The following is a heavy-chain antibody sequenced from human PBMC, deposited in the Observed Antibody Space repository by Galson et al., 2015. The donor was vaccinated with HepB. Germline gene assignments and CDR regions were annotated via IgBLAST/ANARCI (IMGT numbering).Heavy chain of an antibody. CDR3: ARRVGTLVGASMMYYMDV. Sequence: SLRLSCAASGLIFSNDWMSWVRQAPGKGLEWVANIKEDGREKHYVDSVKGRFTISRDNAKKSLYLQMNSLRAEDTAVYYCARRVGTLVGASMMYYMDVWGKGTTVTVSS. D-gene: IGHD1-26*01. V-gene: IGHV3-7*01. J-gene: IGHJ6*03. CDR2: IKEDGREK. CDR1: GLIFSNDW.